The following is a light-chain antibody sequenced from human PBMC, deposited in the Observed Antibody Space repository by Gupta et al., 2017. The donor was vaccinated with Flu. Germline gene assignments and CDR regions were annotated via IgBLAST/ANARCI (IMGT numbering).Light chain of an antibody. J-gene: IGKJ5*01. CDR3: QQSYSTPIA. Sequence: IQMTHSPSSLSASLGDRVTITCRASQSISSYLDWYQQKPGQAPKLLIYAASSLQSGVPSRFSGSGSGTDFTLTISSLQPEDFATYFCQQSYSTPIAFGQGTRVEIK. CDR2: AAS. CDR1: QSISSY. V-gene: IGKV1-39*01.